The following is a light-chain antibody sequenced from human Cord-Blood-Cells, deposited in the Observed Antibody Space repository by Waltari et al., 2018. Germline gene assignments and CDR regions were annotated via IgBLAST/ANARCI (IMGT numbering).Light chain of an antibody. V-gene: IGLV2-14*01. CDR2: EVS. Sequence: QSALTQPASLSGSPGQSITISCTGTSSDVGGYNYVSWYQEHPGKAPKLRIYEVSTRPAGVADRFSGSQSGNRASRTISGLQAEDEADYYCSSYTSSSTLVFGGGTKLTVL. J-gene: IGLJ2*01. CDR3: SSYTSSSTLV. CDR1: SSDVGGYNY.